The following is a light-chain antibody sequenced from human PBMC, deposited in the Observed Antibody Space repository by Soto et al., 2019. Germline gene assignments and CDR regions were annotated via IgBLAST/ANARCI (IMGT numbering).Light chain of an antibody. J-gene: IGKJ5*01. Sequence: EIVLTQSPGTLSLSPGERATLSCGASQSVSNHYSPWSHHKPAQAPRLLIYHASNRAAGIPARFSGSGSGTDFTLTISSLEPEDFAIYYCQQRQYWPPITFGQGTRLEIK. V-gene: IGKV3-11*01. CDR1: QSVSNHY. CDR3: QQRQYWPPIT. CDR2: HAS.